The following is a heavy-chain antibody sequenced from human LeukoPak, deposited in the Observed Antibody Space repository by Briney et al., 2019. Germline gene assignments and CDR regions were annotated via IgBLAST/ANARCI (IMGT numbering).Heavy chain of an antibody. Sequence: ASLKVSCKASGYTFTSYYMHWVRQAPGQGLEWMGIINPSGGSTSYAQKFQGRVTMTRDMSTSTVYMELSSLRSEDTAVYYCARNAYYDYVWGSYRYETAIDYWGQGTLVTVSS. CDR3: ARNAYYDYVWGSYRYETAIDY. J-gene: IGHJ4*02. CDR2: INPSGGST. CDR1: GYTFTSYY. V-gene: IGHV1-46*01. D-gene: IGHD3-16*02.